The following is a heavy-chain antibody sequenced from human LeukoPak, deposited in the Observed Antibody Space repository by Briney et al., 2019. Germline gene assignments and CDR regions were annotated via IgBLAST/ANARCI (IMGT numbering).Heavy chain of an antibody. J-gene: IGHJ5*02. CDR3: ARDLKPDYGDDNNWFDP. Sequence: ASVKVSCKASGGTFISYAISWVRQAPGQGLEWMGGIIPIFGTANYAQKFQGRVTITADESTSTAYMELSSLRSEDTAVYYCARDLKPDYGDDNNWFDPWGQGTLVTVSS. D-gene: IGHD4-17*01. V-gene: IGHV1-69*01. CDR2: IIPIFGTA. CDR1: GGTFISYA.